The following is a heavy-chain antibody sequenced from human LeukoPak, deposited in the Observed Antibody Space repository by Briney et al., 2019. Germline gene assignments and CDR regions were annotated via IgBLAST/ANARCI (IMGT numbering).Heavy chain of an antibody. CDR2: IIPILGIA. Sequence: SVKVSCKASGGTFSSYAISWVRQAPGQGLEWMGRIIPILGIANYAQKFQGRVTITADKSTSTAYMELSSLRSEDTAVYYCARATMTTVTTAYYYGMDVWGQGTTVTVSS. D-gene: IGHD4-11*01. J-gene: IGHJ6*02. CDR3: ARATMTTVTTAYYYGMDV. V-gene: IGHV1-69*04. CDR1: GGTFSSYA.